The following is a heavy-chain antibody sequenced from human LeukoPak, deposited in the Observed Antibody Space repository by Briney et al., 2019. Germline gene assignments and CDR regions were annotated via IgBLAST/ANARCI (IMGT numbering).Heavy chain of an antibody. D-gene: IGHD6-13*01. J-gene: IGHJ4*02. Sequence: SVKVSCKASGGTFSSYGISWVRQAPGQGLEWVGGIIPIFGTAHYAQKFQGRVTMTTDTSTSTAYMELRSLRSDDTAVYYCARNRAPSSSWSLRRGGYYFDYWGQGTLVTVSS. CDR2: IIPIFGTA. V-gene: IGHV1-69*05. CDR1: GGTFSSYG. CDR3: ARNRAPSSSWSLRRGGYYFDY.